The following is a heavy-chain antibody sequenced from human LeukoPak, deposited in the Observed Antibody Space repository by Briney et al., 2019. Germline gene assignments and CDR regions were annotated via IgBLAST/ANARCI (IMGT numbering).Heavy chain of an antibody. CDR2: ISAYNGNT. Sequence: GASVKVSCKASGYTFTSYGISWVRLAPGQGLEWMGWISAYNGNTNSAQKLQGRVTMTTDTSTSTAYMELRSLGSDDTGVYYCARTYISPLNWFDPWGQGTLVTVSS. D-gene: IGHD6-19*01. V-gene: IGHV1-18*01. CDR1: GYTFTSYG. J-gene: IGHJ5*02. CDR3: ARTYISPLNWFDP.